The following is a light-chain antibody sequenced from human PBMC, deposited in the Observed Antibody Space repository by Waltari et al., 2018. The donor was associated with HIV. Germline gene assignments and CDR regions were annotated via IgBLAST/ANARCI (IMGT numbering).Light chain of an antibody. Sequence: QSVLTQTPSLSGTPGQRVTISCSGGYSHIASNTVNWYQQFPGTAPRLLIYSNNQRPSGVPDRFSGSKSGTSASLVISELQSQDEADYHCAAWDDSLHGELFGGGTKLTVL. V-gene: IGLV1-44*01. CDR2: SNN. CDR3: AAWDDSLHGEL. J-gene: IGLJ2*01. CDR1: YSHIASNT.